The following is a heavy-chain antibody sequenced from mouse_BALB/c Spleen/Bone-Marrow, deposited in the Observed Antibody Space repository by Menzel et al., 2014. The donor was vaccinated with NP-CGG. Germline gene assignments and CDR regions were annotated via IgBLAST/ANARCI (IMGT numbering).Heavy chain of an antibody. V-gene: IGHV14-3*02. Sequence: EVQVVESGAELVKPGASVKLSCTASGFNIKDTYMHWVKQRPEQGLEWIGRTDPANGNTKYDPKFQGKATITADTSSNTAYLQLSSLTSEDTAVFYCAYGSSYDYFDYWGQGTTLTVSS. J-gene: IGHJ2*01. CDR2: TDPANGNT. CDR3: AYGSSYDYFDY. D-gene: IGHD1-1*01. CDR1: GFNIKDTY.